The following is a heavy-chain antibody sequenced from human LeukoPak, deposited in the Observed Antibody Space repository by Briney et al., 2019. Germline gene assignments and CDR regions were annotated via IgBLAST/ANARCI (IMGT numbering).Heavy chain of an antibody. CDR3: ARDWWDQGGH. D-gene: IGHD1-26*01. Sequence: GSLRLSCAASGFTFSSSEMNWVRQAPGKGLEWVSYISSSGSTIYYADFVKGRFTISRDNAENLLYLQMSSLRAEDTAIYYCARDWWDQGGHWGQGTLVTVSS. CDR2: ISSSGSTI. V-gene: IGHV3-48*03. J-gene: IGHJ4*02. CDR1: GFTFSSSE.